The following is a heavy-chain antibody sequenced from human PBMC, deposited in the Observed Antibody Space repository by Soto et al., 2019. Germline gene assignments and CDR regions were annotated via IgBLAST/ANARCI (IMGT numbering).Heavy chain of an antibody. CDR1: GYTFTSYF. J-gene: IGHJ5*02. Sequence: QVQLVQSGAEVKKPGASVKASCKASGYTFTSYFMHWVRQAPGQGLEWMGIINPSGGRTTYAQKFQGRVTMTRDTSTSTVYMELSSLRSEDTAVYYCARDGCITATCAGGGNWFDPWGQGTPVTVSS. V-gene: IGHV1-46*01. D-gene: IGHD3-10*01. CDR3: ARDGCITATCAGGGNWFDP. CDR2: INPSGGRT.